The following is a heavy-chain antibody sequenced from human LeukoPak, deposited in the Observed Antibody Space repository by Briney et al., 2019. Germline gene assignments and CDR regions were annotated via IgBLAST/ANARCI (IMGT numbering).Heavy chain of an antibody. Sequence: PSETPSLTCAVYGGSFSGYYWSWIRQPPGKGLEWIGEINHSGSTNYNPSLKSRVTISVDTSKNQFSLKLSSVTAADTAVYYCARGLGIAATNAFVYWGQGTLVTVSS. D-gene: IGHD5-12*01. J-gene: IGHJ4*02. V-gene: IGHV4-34*01. CDR3: ARGLGIAATNAFVY. CDR1: GGSFSGYY. CDR2: INHSGST.